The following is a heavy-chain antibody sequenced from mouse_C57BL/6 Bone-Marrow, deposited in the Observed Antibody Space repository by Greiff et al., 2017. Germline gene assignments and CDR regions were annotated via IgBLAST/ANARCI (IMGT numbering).Heavy chain of an antibody. Sequence: QVQLKESGAELARPGASVKLSCKASGYTFTSYGISWVKQRTGQGLEWIGEIYPRSGNTYYNEKFKGKATLTADKSSSTAYMELRSLTSEDSAVYFCARCIGKNFDYWGQGTTLTVSS. J-gene: IGHJ2*01. V-gene: IGHV1-81*01. CDR2: IYPRSGNT. CDR3: ARCIGKNFDY. D-gene: IGHD2-14*01. CDR1: GYTFTSYG.